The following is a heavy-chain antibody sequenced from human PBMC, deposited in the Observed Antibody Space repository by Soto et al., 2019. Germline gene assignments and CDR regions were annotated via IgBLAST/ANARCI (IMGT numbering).Heavy chain of an antibody. CDR2: ISSDGRT. CDR1: GISVRNSY. CDR3: ARDTLGGAYDFCH. V-gene: IGHV3-66*01. D-gene: IGHD3-3*01. J-gene: IGHJ4*02. Sequence: GGSLRFSCAVSGISVRNSYITWVSQAPGKGLEWVSVISSDGRTYYADSVRGRFTISRDYSKNTLYLEMNSLRAGDTAVYHCARDTLGGAYDFCHGGQGTLVTVSS.